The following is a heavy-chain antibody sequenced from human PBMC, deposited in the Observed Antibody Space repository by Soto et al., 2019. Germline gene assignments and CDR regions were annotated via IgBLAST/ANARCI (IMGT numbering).Heavy chain of an antibody. CDR2: INAGNGNT. D-gene: IGHD3-9*01. V-gene: IGHV1-3*01. CDR1: GYTFTSYA. J-gene: IGHJ6*02. Sequence: ASVKVSCKASGYTFTSYAMHWVRQAPGQRIEWMGWINAGNGNTKYSQKFQGRVTITRDTSARTAHMELSSLRSEDTAVYYCAREMYYDILTVYKYYYGMDVWGQGTTVTVSS. CDR3: AREMYYDILTVYKYYYGMDV.